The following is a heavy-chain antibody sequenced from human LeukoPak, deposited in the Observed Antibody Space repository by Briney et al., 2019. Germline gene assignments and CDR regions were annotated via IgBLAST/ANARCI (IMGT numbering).Heavy chain of an antibody. CDR3: ARWPGGSGYGY. D-gene: IGHD5-12*01. J-gene: IGHJ4*02. CDR2: IYSGGST. CDR1: GFTVSSNY. Sequence: GGSLRLSCAASGFTVSSNYMSRVRQAPGKGLEWVSVIYSGGSTYYADSVKGRFTISRDNSKNTLYLQMNSLRAEDTAVYYCARWPGGSGYGYWGQGTLVTVSS. V-gene: IGHV3-66*02.